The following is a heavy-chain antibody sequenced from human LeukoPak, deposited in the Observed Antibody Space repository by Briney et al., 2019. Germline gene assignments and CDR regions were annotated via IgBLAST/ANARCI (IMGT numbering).Heavy chain of an antibody. Sequence: GGSLRLSCEASGFTVSSNYMSWVRQAPGKGLEWVSVIYSGGSTYYADSVKGRFTISRDNSKNTLYLQMNSLRAEDTAVYYCARDAPTWELLYDWFDPWGQGTLVTVSS. CDR1: GFTVSSNY. J-gene: IGHJ5*02. CDR2: IYSGGST. CDR3: ARDAPTWELLYDWFDP. V-gene: IGHV3-53*01. D-gene: IGHD1-26*01.